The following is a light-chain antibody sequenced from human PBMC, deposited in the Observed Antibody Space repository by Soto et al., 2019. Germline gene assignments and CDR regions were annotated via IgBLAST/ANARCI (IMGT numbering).Light chain of an antibody. Sequence: QPVLTQPPSVSGAPGQRVTISCTGSSSNIGAGYDVHWYQQLPGTAPKLLIYGNSNRPSGVPDRFSGSKSGTSASLAITGLQAEDEADYYCLSYDSSLSGSVVFGGGTKLTV. CDR3: LSYDSSLSGSVV. CDR1: SSNIGAGYD. J-gene: IGLJ2*01. CDR2: GNS. V-gene: IGLV1-40*01.